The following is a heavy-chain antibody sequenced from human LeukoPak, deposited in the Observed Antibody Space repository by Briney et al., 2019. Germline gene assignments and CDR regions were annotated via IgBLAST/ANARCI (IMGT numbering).Heavy chain of an antibody. J-gene: IGHJ6*03. V-gene: IGHV1-69-2*01. CDR1: GYTFTHYY. Sequence: ATVKISCKVSGYTFTHYYMHWVQQAPGKGLEWMGLVDPEDGETIYAEKFQGRVTITADTSTDTAYMELSSLRSEDTAVYYCATGYDFWSGFRYYMDVWGKGTTVTVSS. D-gene: IGHD3-3*01. CDR2: VDPEDGET. CDR3: ATGYDFWSGFRYYMDV.